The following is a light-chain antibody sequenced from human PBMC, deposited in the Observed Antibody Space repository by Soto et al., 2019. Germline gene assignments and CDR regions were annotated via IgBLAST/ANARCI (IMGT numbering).Light chain of an antibody. CDR3: QQRSNWPPWT. J-gene: IGKJ1*01. Sequence: EIVLTQSPATLSLSPGERATLSCRACQSVSSYLAWYQQKPGQAPRLLIYDASNRATGIPARFSGSGSGTDFTLTISSIEPEDFAVYYCQQRSNWPPWTFGQGTKVEIK. V-gene: IGKV3-11*01. CDR1: QSVSSY. CDR2: DAS.